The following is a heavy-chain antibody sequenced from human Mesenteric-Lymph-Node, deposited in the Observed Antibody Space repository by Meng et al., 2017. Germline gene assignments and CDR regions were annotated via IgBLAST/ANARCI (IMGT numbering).Heavy chain of an antibody. CDR3: ARGYSGSYRVDY. CDR1: GFTFSNYW. CDR2: INSDGTTT. J-gene: IGHJ4*02. D-gene: IGHD1-26*01. V-gene: IGHV3-74*01. Sequence: GGSLRLSCAASGFTFSNYWMHWVRQAPGKGLVWVSRINSDGTTTTHADSVKGRFTISRDNAKNTLFLQMNSLRAEDTAVYYCARGYSGSYRVDYWGQGTRVTGYS.